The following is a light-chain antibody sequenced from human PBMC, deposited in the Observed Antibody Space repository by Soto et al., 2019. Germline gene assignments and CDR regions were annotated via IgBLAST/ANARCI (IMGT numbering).Light chain of an antibody. CDR1: SSDVGGYNY. CDR2: EVT. J-gene: IGLJ3*02. V-gene: IGLV2-14*01. Sequence: QSALTQPASVSGSPGQSITISCTGTSSDVGGYNYVSWYQQHPGNAPKLIIYEVTNRPSGVSTRFSGSKSGNMASLTISGLQAEDEAGYYCSSFTSSNTVVFGGGTKLTVL. CDR3: SSFTSSNTVV.